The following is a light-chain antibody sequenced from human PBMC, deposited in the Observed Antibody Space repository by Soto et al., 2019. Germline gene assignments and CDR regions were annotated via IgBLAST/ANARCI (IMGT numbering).Light chain of an antibody. J-gene: IGKJ1*01. V-gene: IGKV3-20*01. Sequence: DIVLTQSPDTLSLSPGERATLSCRASQSVSSSYLAWYQQTPGQAPRLLIYGTSNRATGIPDRFSGSGSGTDFTLTISRLGPEDFAVYYCQQYGNSRWTFGQGTKVDIK. CDR3: QQYGNSRWT. CDR1: QSVSSSY. CDR2: GTS.